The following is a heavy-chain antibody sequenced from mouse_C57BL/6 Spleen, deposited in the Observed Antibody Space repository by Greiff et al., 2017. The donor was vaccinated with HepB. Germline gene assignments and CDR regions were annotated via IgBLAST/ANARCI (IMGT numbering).Heavy chain of an antibody. CDR1: GFTFSSYG. CDR2: ISSGGSYT. D-gene: IGHD4-1*01. V-gene: IGHV5-6*01. J-gene: IGHJ4*01. CDR3: ASPSDWDYAMDY. Sequence: EVHLVESGGDLVKPGGSLKLSCAASGFTFSSYGMSWVRQTPDKRLEWVATISSGGSYTYYPDSVKGRFTISRDNAKNTLYLQMSSLKSEDTAMYYCASPSDWDYAMDYWGQGTSVTVSS.